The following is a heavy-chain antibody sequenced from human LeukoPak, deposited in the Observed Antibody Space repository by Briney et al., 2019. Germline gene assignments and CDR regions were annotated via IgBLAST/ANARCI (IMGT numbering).Heavy chain of an antibody. CDR3: TTGGYSSGWYFSLGDY. J-gene: IGHJ4*02. D-gene: IGHD6-19*01. CDR1: GFTFSSYA. CDR2: IKSKTDGGTT. V-gene: IGHV3-15*07. Sequence: PGGSLRLSCAASGFTFSSYAMNWVRQAPGKGLEWVGHIKSKTDGGTTDFAAPVKGRFTISRDDSKNTLYLQMNSLKTEDTAVYYCTTGGYSSGWYFSLGDYWGQGTLVTVSS.